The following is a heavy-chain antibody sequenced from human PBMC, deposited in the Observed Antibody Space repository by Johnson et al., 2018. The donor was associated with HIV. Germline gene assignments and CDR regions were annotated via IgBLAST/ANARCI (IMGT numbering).Heavy chain of an antibody. J-gene: IGHJ3*02. CDR2: ISTSDGTI. Sequence: VHLVESGGGLVQPGGSLRLSCVASGFTFSDYYMTWIRQAPGKGLEWVSYISTSDGTIYSADTVKGRFSISRDNAKNSLYLQMNSLRAEDTAVYYCARSRDCSGGSCPDAFDIWGQGTMVTVSS. D-gene: IGHD2-15*01. CDR3: ARSRDCSGGSCPDAFDI. CDR1: GFTFSDYY. V-gene: IGHV3-11*04.